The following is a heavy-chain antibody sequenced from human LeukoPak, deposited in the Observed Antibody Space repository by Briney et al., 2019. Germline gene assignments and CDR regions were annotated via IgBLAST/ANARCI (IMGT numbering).Heavy chain of an antibody. D-gene: IGHD4-17*01. CDR1: GFTFRRYS. J-gene: IGHJ4*02. V-gene: IGHV3-48*01. Sequence: GGSLRLSCAASGFTFRRYSMHWVRQAPGKGLEWVSYISDSGNNIHCADSVKGRFTISRDNAKNSLYLQLNSLRAEDTSVYYCARDHVGDSYGRGYFHYRGRGAPVTVS. CDR2: ISDSGNNI. CDR3: ARDHVGDSYGRGYFHY.